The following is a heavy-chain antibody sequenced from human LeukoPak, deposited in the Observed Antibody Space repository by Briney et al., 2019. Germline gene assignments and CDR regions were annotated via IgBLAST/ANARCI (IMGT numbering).Heavy chain of an antibody. Sequence: PSETLSLTCTVSGGSISSGSYYWSWIRQPAGKGLEWTGSVYYTGSTNYNPSLKSRVTMSVDTSKNQFSLKLSSVTAADTAVYYCARDRGTWNDDGFDYWGQGTLVTVSS. D-gene: IGHD1-1*01. J-gene: IGHJ4*02. CDR3: ARDRGTWNDDGFDY. V-gene: IGHV4-61*10. CDR1: GGSISSGSYY. CDR2: VYYTGST.